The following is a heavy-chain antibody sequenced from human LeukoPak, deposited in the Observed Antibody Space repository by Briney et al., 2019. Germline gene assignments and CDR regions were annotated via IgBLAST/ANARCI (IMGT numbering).Heavy chain of an antibody. CDR3: ATGRYSGVY. D-gene: IGHD3-16*02. J-gene: IGHJ4*02. CDR1: GFTFCHYR. CDR2: IEEDGSEK. Sequence: GGSLRLSCEASGFTFCHYRMNWVRHTPGKGLEWVANIEEDGSEKYYVDSVKGRFTVSRDNAQNTLYLQMNSLRAEDTAVYYCATGRYSGVYWGQGTLVTVPS. V-gene: IGHV3-7*05.